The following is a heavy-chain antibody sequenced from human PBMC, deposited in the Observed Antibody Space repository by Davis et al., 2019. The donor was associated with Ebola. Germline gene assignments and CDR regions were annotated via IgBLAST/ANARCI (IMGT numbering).Heavy chain of an antibody. D-gene: IGHD3-3*01. CDR2: ISGSGGST. J-gene: IGHJ6*04. CDR1: GFTFSSYA. V-gene: IGHV3-23*01. Sequence: GESLKISCAASGFTFSSYAMSWVRQAPGKGPEWVSAISGSGGSTYYADSVKGRFTISRDNSKNTLYLQMNSLRAEDTAVYYCARSGLSFGVVKYHYGMDAWGKGTTVTVSS. CDR3: ARSGLSFGVVKYHYGMDA.